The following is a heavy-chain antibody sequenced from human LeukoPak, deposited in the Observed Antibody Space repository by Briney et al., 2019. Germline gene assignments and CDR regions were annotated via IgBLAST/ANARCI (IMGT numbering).Heavy chain of an antibody. Sequence: PSETLSLTCTVSGGSISSHYWSWIRQPPGKGLEWIGYIYYSGSTNYNPSLKSRVTISVDTSKNQFSLKLSSVTAADTAVYYCARGDNWFDPWGRRTLVTASS. J-gene: IGHJ5*02. CDR3: ARGDNWFDP. V-gene: IGHV4-59*11. CDR1: GGSISSHY. CDR2: IYYSGST.